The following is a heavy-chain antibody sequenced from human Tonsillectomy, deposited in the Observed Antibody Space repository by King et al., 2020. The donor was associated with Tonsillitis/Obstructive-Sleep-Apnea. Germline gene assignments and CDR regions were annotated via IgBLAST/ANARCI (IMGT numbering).Heavy chain of an antibody. CDR2: IHYSGIT. D-gene: IGHD2-21*02. CDR1: GGSITTYY. Sequence: QLQESGPGLVKPPETLSLTCTISGGSITTYYWSWIRQPPGKGLEWIGYIHYSGITNYNPSFKSRVAISVDTPKNQFSLKLSSVTASDTALYFCARGHTAFFDSWRPGILVTVSS. J-gene: IGHJ4*02. V-gene: IGHV4-59*01. CDR3: ARGHTAFFDS.